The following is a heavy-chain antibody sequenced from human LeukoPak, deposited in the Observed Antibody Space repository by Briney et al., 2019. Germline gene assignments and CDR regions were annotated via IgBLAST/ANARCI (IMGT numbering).Heavy chain of an antibody. D-gene: IGHD1-1*01. Sequence: GASVKVSCKASGYTFTSYGISWVRQAPGQGLERMGWISAYNGNTNYAQKLQGRATMTTDTSTSTAYMELRSLRSDDTAVYYCARVALGRTGTTSFDYWGQGTLVTVSS. CDR1: GYTFTSYG. CDR2: ISAYNGNT. CDR3: ARVALGRTGTTSFDY. J-gene: IGHJ4*02. V-gene: IGHV1-18*04.